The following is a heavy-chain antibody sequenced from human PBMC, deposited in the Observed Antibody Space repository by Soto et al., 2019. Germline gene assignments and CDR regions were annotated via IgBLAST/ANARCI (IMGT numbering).Heavy chain of an antibody. V-gene: IGHV1-46*01. CDR3: ARGLAAGDY. Sequence: QVQLVQSGAEVKNPGASVKVSCKASGYTFTNYYIHWVRQAPGQGLEWMAIINPNGGSTNYAQKFHGRVTLAWHTFTSTVYMELSRLRYEGTSIYYCARGLAAGDYWGLGTLVTVSS. D-gene: IGHD6-13*01. CDR1: GYTFTNYY. J-gene: IGHJ4*02. CDR2: INPNGGST.